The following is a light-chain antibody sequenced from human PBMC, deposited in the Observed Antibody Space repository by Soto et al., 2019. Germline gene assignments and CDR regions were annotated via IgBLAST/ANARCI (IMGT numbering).Light chain of an antibody. Sequence: DVVLTQSPLSLPVTLGQPASISCRSSQSLLHSSGDTYLNWFHQRPGQSPRRLIYKVSNRDSGVPDRFSGSGSCTDFTLKIIRVEAEDIGVYYCMQNTHWPPYTFGQGTKVEIK. CDR2: KVS. J-gene: IGKJ2*01. CDR1: QSLLHSSGDTY. CDR3: MQNTHWPPYT. V-gene: IGKV2-30*02.